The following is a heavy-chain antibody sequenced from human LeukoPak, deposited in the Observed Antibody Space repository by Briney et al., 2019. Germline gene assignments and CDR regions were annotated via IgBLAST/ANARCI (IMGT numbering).Heavy chain of an antibody. V-gene: IGHV4-59*01. CDR2: IYYSGST. Sequence: SETLSLTCTVSGGSISSYYWSWIRQPPGKGLEWIGYIYYSGSTNYNPSLKSRVTISVDTSKNQFSLKLSSVTAADTAVYYRAREVGSSGWPAIVWFDPWGQGTLVTVSS. CDR1: GGSISSYY. D-gene: IGHD6-19*01. CDR3: AREVGSSGWPAIVWFDP. J-gene: IGHJ5*02.